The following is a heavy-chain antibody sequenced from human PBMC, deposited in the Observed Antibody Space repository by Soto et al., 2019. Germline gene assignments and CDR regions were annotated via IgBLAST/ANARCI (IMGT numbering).Heavy chain of an antibody. CDR3: ARGIPTVVTPGYFQH. CDR2: IIPIFGTA. CDR1: GGTFSSYA. Sequence: GASVKVSCKASGGTFSSYAISWVRQAPGQGLEWMGGIIPIFGTANYAQKFQGRVTITADEPTSTAYMELSSLRSEDTAVYYCARGIPTVVTPGYFQHWGQGTLVTVSS. D-gene: IGHD4-17*01. J-gene: IGHJ1*01. V-gene: IGHV1-69*13.